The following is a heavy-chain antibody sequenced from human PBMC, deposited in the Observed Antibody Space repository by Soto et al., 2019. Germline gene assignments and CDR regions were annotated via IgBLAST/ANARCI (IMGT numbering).Heavy chain of an antibody. CDR2: ISYDGSNK. V-gene: IGHV3-30*18. D-gene: IGHD2-2*01. Sequence: TGGSLRLSCAASGFTIRNYAIHWVRQAPGKGLEWVAVISYDGSNKYHADPVKGRFTISRDNSKNTLYLQMNSLRVEDTAVYYCAKDLVVVVPANIAYSYGMDVWGQGTTVTVSS. J-gene: IGHJ6*02. CDR3: AKDLVVVVPANIAYSYGMDV. CDR1: GFTIRNYA.